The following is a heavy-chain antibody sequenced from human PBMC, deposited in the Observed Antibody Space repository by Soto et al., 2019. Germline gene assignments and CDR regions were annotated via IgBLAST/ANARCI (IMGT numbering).Heavy chain of an antibody. Sequence: VASVKVSCKVSGYTLTELSMHWVRQAPGKGLEWMGGFDPEDGETIYAQKFQGRVTMTEDTSTDTAYMELSSLRSEDTAVYYCATDFTDSSSSNCWGQGTLVTVSS. CDR1: GYTLTELS. J-gene: IGHJ4*02. D-gene: IGHD6-6*01. CDR2: FDPEDGET. CDR3: ATDFTDSSSSNC. V-gene: IGHV1-24*01.